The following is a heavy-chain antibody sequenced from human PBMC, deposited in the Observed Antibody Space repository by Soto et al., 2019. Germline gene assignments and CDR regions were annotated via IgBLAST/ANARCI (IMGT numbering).Heavy chain of an antibody. CDR1: GFTFSSYS. CDR2: ISSSSSYI. J-gene: IGHJ4*02. V-gene: IGHV3-21*01. CDR3: ARSHSSGWYPADY. Sequence: EVQLVESGGGLVQPGGSLRLSCAASGFTFSSYSMNWVRQAPGKGLEWVSSISSSSSYIYYADSVKGRFTISRDNAKNALYLQMNSLRAEDTAVYYCARSHSSGWYPADYWGQGTLVTVSS. D-gene: IGHD6-19*01.